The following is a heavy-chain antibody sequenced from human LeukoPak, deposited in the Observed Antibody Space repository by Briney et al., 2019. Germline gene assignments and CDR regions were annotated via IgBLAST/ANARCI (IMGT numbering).Heavy chain of an antibody. CDR1: GGSISSGGYY. V-gene: IGHV4-31*03. Sequence: SETLSLTCTVSGGSISSGGYYWSWTRQHPGKGLEWIGYIYYSGSTYYNPSLKSRVTISVDTSKNQFSLKLSSVTAADTAVYYCARDCEWASCAFDIWGQGTMVTVSS. J-gene: IGHJ3*02. D-gene: IGHD2-15*01. CDR3: ARDCEWASCAFDI. CDR2: IYYSGST.